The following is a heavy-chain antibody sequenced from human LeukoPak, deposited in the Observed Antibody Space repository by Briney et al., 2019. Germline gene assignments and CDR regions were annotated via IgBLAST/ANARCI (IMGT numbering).Heavy chain of an antibody. CDR3: ARAPTVGSGSRYYYYMDV. V-gene: IGHV4-59*01. J-gene: IGHJ6*03. CDR2: IYYSGST. D-gene: IGHD1-1*01. CDR1: GGSISSYY. Sequence: PSETLSLTCTVSGGSISSYYWSWIRQPPGKGLEWIGYIYYSGSTNYNPSLKSRVTISVDTSKNQFSLKLSSVTAADTAVYYCARAPTVGSGSRYYYYMDVWGKGTTVTISS.